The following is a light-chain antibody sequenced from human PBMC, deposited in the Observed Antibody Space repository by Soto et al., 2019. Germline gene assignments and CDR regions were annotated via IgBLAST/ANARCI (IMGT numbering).Light chain of an antibody. V-gene: IGLV3-9*01. CDR1: NIGIKN. CDR3: QVWDRSTSRGV. Sequence: SYELFQPLSVSVALGQTATITCGGDNIGIKNVHWYQQKPGQAPVLVIYRNSVRPSGIPERFSGSNSENAATLTISRAQVGDETDYYCQVWDRSTSRGVFGGGTKLTVL. J-gene: IGLJ2*01. CDR2: RNS.